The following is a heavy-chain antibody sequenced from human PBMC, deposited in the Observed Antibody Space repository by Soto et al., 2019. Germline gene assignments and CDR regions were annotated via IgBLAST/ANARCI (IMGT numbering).Heavy chain of an antibody. CDR1: GLTFSSYA. J-gene: IGHJ4*02. D-gene: IGHD5-18*01. CDR2: ISGSGGST. V-gene: IGHV3-23*01. Sequence: PGGSLRLSCAASGLTFSSYAMSWVRQAPGKGLEWVSAISGSGGSTYYADSVKGRFTISRDNSKNTLYLQMNSLRAEDTAVYYCAKDRGYSYAGRDYFDYWGQGTLVTVSS. CDR3: AKDRGYSYAGRDYFDY.